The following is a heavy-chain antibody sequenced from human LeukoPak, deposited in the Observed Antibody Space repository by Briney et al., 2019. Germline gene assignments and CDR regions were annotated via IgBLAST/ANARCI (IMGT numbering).Heavy chain of an antibody. CDR2: ISAYNGNT. D-gene: IGHD2-15*01. V-gene: IGHV1-18*04. CDR3: AREGLLGYCSGGSCYSYYYYGMDV. CDR1: GYTFTGYY. J-gene: IGHJ6*02. Sequence: GASVKVSCKASGYTFTGYYMHWVRQAPGQGLEWMGWISAYNGNTNYAQKLQGRVTMTTDTSTSTAYMELRSLRSDDTAVYYCAREGLLGYCSGGSCYSYYYYGMDVWGQGTTVTVSS.